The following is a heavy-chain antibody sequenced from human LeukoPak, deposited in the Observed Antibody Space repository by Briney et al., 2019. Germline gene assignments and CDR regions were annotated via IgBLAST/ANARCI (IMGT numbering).Heavy chain of an antibody. CDR2: INSGGSSTM. CDR3: ARDRGQTGYYWSYYYYMDV. Sequence: PGGSLRLSCAASGFTFSNYWMHWVRQAPGKGLAWVSRINSGGSSTMYYADSVKGRFTISRDNAKNSLYLQMNSLRAEDTAVYYCARDRGQTGYYWSYYYYMDVWGIGTTVTVSS. CDR1: GFTFSNYW. J-gene: IGHJ6*03. D-gene: IGHD3-9*01. V-gene: IGHV3-48*01.